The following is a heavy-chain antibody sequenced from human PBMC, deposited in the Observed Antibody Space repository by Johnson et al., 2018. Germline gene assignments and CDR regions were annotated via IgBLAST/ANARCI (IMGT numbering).Heavy chain of an antibody. Sequence: EVQLVESGGGLVKPGRSLRLSCTASGFTFGDYAMSWFRQAPGKGLEWVGFIRSKAYGGTTEYAASVKGRFTISRDDSKSIAYLQMNSRETEDTAVYYCTRGNGELSPYYYSGMDVWGQGTTVTVSS. CDR1: GFTFGDYA. J-gene: IGHJ6*02. CDR2: IRSKAYGGTT. V-gene: IGHV3-49*05. D-gene: IGHD3-10*01. CDR3: TRGNGELSPYYYSGMDV.